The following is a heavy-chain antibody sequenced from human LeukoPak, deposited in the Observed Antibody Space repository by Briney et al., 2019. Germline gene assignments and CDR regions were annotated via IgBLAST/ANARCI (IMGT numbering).Heavy chain of an antibody. D-gene: IGHD3-22*01. V-gene: IGHV1-46*01. CDR1: GFTFTSYY. CDR3: ARGPVYYYDSSGYDL. J-gene: IGHJ4*02. CDR2: INPSGGST. Sequence: GASVKVSCKASGFTFTSYYMHWVRQAPGQGLEWMGIINPSGGSTSYAQKFQGRVTMTRDMSTSTVYMELSSLRSEDTAVYYCARGPVYYYDSSGYDLWGQGTLVTVSS.